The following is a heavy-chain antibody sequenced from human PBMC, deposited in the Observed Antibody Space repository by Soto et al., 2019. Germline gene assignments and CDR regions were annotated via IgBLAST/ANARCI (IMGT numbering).Heavy chain of an antibody. V-gene: IGHV3-48*02. D-gene: IGHD3-22*01. CDR2: ISSTSSTM. Sequence: GGSLRLSCAASGFTFSRYSMNWVRQAPGKGLEWVSYISSTSSTMYYADSVKGRFTISRDNAKNSLYLQMNSLRDEDTAVYYCARXGSYDSSGSLYYYGMDVWGQGTTVTVSS. CDR3: ARXGSYDSSGSLYYYGMDV. CDR1: GFTFSRYS. J-gene: IGHJ6*02.